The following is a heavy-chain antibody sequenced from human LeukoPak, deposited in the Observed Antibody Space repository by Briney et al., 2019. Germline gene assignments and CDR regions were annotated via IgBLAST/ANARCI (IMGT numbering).Heavy chain of an antibody. CDR3: ATPGLRSGYYV. V-gene: IGHV3-23*01. Sequence: GGSLRLSCAASGFTFSSHAMSWVRQAPGKGLEWVSTVSGSGGNTYYTDSVKGRFTISRDNSKTTLYLQMNSLRAEDTAVYYCATPGLRSGYYVWGQGTLVTVSS. CDR1: GFTFSSHA. D-gene: IGHD3-10*02. CDR2: VSGSGGNT. J-gene: IGHJ4*02.